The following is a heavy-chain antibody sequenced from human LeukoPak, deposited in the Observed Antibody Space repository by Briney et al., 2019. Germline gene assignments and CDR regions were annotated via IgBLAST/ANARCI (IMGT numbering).Heavy chain of an antibody. D-gene: IGHD3-10*01. Sequence: GGSLTLSCAASGFTLSNYWMHWVRQAPGKGLVWVSRINSDGSTTTYADSVKGRFTISRENAKNTLYLQMNSLRAEDTAVYFCTRGGVDYWGQGTLVTVSS. CDR3: TRGGVDY. J-gene: IGHJ4*02. V-gene: IGHV3-74*01. CDR2: INSDGSTT. CDR1: GFTLSNYW.